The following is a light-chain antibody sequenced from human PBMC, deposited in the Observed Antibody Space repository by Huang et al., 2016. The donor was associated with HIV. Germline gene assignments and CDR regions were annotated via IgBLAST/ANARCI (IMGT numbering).Light chain of an antibody. CDR1: QAIGHS. Sequence: AIQLTQSPYSVSASVGDRVTVTCRASQAIGHSLAWYQHKPGKAPKLLIYGGSILQSGVSPRFSCNGSGTDFSLTISSLRSEDFATYFCQQLRSYPLTFGGGTDV. V-gene: IGKV1-13*02. CDR2: GGS. J-gene: IGKJ4*01. CDR3: QQLRSYPLT.